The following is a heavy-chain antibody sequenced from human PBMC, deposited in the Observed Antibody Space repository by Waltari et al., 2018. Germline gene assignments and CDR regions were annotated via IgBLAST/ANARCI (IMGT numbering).Heavy chain of an antibody. CDR1: GGSFSGYY. Sequence: QVQLQQWGAGLLKPSETLSLTCAVFGGSFSGYYWSWIRQPPGKGLEWIGEINHSGSTNYDPYLKGRVTISVDTSKNQFYLKLSTVTAADTAVYYCARGVEVLRLLYWGQGTLVTVSS. CDR3: ARGVEVLRLLY. J-gene: IGHJ4*02. V-gene: IGHV4-34*01. D-gene: IGHD2-15*01. CDR2: INHSGST.